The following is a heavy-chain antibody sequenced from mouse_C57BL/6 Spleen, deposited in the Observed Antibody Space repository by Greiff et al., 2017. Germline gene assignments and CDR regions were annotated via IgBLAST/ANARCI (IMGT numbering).Heavy chain of an antibody. CDR1: GYAFTNYL. V-gene: IGHV1-54*01. CDR2: INPGSGGT. J-gene: IGHJ2*01. D-gene: IGHD1-1*01. CDR3: ARAGGSRNY. Sequence: QVQLKESGAELVRPGTSVKVSCKASGYAFTNYLIEWVKQRPGQGLEWIGVINPGSGGTNYNEKFKGKATLTADKSSSTAYMQLSSLTSEDSAVYFCARAGGSRNYWGQGTTLTVSS.